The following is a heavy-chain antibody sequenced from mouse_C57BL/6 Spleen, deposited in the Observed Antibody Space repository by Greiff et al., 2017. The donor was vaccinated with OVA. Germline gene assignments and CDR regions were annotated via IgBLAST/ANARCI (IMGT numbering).Heavy chain of an antibody. V-gene: IGHV14-1*01. J-gene: IGHJ3*01. CDR3: TTPHYYGSRAWFAY. Sequence: EVKVEESGAELVRPGASVKLSCTASGFNIQDYYMHWVKQRPEQGLEWIGRIDPEDGDTEYAPKFQGKATMTADTSSNTAYLQLSSLTSEDTAVYYWTTPHYYGSRAWFAYWGQGTLVTVSA. CDR1: GFNIQDYY. D-gene: IGHD1-1*01. CDR2: IDPEDGDT.